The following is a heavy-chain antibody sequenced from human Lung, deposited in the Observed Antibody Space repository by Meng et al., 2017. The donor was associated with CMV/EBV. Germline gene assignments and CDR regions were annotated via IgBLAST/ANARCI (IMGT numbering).Heavy chain of an antibody. CDR1: SYTFTSYG. Sequence: KASSYTFTSYGISGVRQAPGQGLEWMGWISAYNGNTHYAQKLQGRVTMTTDTSTSTAYMELRSLRSDDTAVYYCARVARGGYGNWFDPWGQGTLVTVSS. CDR3: ARVARGGYGNWFDP. J-gene: IGHJ5*02. D-gene: IGHD2-15*01. V-gene: IGHV1-18*01. CDR2: ISAYNGNT.